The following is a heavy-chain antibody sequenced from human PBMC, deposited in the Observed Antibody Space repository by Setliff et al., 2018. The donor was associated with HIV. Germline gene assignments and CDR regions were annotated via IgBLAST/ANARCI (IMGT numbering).Heavy chain of an antibody. D-gene: IGHD6-19*01. CDR3: ATDRDGWYNPHLYS. Sequence: PGGSLRLSCAASGFTFDRYWMHWVRQAPGKGLEWVSSISSSSSYIYYADSVKGRFTISRDNVENTLYLEINSLRVEDTGVYYCATDRDGWYNPHLYSWGQGTLVTVSS. CDR1: GFTFDRYW. V-gene: IGHV3-21*04. J-gene: IGHJ4*02. CDR2: ISSSSSYI.